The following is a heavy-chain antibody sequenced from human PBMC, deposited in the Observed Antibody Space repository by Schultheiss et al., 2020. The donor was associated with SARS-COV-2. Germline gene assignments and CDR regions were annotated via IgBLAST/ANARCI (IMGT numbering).Heavy chain of an antibody. V-gene: IGHV3-23*01. CDR1: GFTFSSYG. D-gene: IGHD6-13*01. Sequence: GGSLRLSCAASGFTFSSYGMHWVRQAPGKGLEWVSAISGSGGSTYYADSVKGRFTISRDNSKNTLYLQMNSLRGDDTAVYYCARPYSCSWYRSYFDYWGQGTLVTVSS. CDR3: ARPYSCSWYRSYFDY. CDR2: ISGSGGST. J-gene: IGHJ4*02.